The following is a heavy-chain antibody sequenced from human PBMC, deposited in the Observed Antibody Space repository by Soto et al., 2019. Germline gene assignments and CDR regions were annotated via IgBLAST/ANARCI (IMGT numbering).Heavy chain of an antibody. Sequence: GGSLRLSCAASGFTFSNAWMSWIRQAPGKGLEWVGRIKSKTDGGTTDYAAPVKGRFTISRDDSKNTLYLQMNSLKTEDTAVYYCTTVLRFLEWLENYYYYGMDVWGQGTTVTVSS. CDR1: GFTFSNAW. CDR3: TTVLRFLEWLENYYYYGMDV. J-gene: IGHJ6*02. D-gene: IGHD3-3*01. V-gene: IGHV3-15*01. CDR2: IKSKTDGGTT.